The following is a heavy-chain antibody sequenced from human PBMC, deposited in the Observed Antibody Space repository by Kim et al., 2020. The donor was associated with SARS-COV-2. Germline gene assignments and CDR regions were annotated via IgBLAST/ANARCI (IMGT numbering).Heavy chain of an antibody. J-gene: IGHJ4*01. Sequence: SETLSLTCSVSGGSMRSFYWSWIRQPPGKGLEWIGYIFFTGRNNYNPFLKSRATLSGDTSMSQFSLRLTSVTAADTAVYYCARGKRDYYGSGVYFDSCG. V-gene: IGHV4-59*01. CDR3: ARGKRDYYGSGVYFDS. CDR2: IFFTGRN. D-gene: IGHD3-10*01. CDR1: GGSMRSFY.